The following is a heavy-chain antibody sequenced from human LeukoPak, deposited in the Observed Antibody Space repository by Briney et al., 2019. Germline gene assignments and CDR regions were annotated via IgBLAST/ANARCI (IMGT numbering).Heavy chain of an antibody. CDR1: GYTFTGYY. D-gene: IGHD3-22*01. V-gene: IGHV1-2*02. CDR3: ARGVDRDSSGYYYFDY. J-gene: IGHJ4*02. CDR2: INPNSGGT. Sequence: ASVKVSCKASGYTFTGYYMHWVRQAPGQGLEWMGWINPNSGGTNYAQKFQGRVTMTRDTSISTAYMELSRLRSDDTAVYYCARGVDRDSSGYYYFDYWGQGTLVTVSS.